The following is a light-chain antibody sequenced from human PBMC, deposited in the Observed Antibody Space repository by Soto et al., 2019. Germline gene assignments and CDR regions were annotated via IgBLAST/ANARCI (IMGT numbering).Light chain of an antibody. CDR3: HQYNHWIT. J-gene: IGKJ4*01. V-gene: IGKV3D-15*03. CDR1: QSVNTN. Sequence: EVVLTQSPATLSVSPGERATLSCRAGQSVNTNLAWYQQKPGQAPRLLIYSASIRATGIPGRFSGSGSGTEFALTISNLQSEDYAIYYCHQYNHWITLGGGTKVELK. CDR2: SAS.